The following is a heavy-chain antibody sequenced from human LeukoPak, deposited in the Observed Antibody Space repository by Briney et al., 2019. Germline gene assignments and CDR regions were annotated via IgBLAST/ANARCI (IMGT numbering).Heavy chain of an antibody. V-gene: IGHV4-59*01. CDR3: ARDGGRDAFDI. J-gene: IGHJ3*02. D-gene: IGHD2-15*01. CDR1: GDSISNYY. Sequence: SKTLSLTCTVSGDSISNYYWCWIPQPPGKGLEWIGYIYYSGSTNYNPSLKSRITISVDTSKNQFSLKLSSVTTADTAVYYCARDGGRDAFDIWGQGTMVAVSS. CDR2: IYYSGST.